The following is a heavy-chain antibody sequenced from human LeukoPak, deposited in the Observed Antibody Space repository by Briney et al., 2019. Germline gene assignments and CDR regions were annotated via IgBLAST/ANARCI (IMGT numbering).Heavy chain of an antibody. CDR2: INPSGGST. CDR3: ARARGVRGVIVYGMDV. Sequence: ASVKVSCKASGYTFTSYYMHWVRQAPGQGLEWMGIINPSGGSTSYAQKFQGRVTMTRDTSTSTVYMELSSLRSEDTAVYYCARARGVRGVIVYGMDVWGRGTTVTVSS. J-gene: IGHJ6*02. D-gene: IGHD3-10*01. CDR1: GYTFTSYY. V-gene: IGHV1-46*01.